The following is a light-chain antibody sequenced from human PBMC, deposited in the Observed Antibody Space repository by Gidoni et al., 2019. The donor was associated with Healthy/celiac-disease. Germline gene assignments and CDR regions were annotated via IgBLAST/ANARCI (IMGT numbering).Light chain of an antibody. CDR1: QSVSSY. CDR2: DSS. V-gene: IGKV3-11*01. Sequence: EIVLTQSPATMSLSPAGRATTPSRTSQSVSSYFAWYQQKPNQAPMLLLYDSSNRATGIPARFSGSGSGTDITHTISSLAPEDFAVYCCQQRGNWYTFGQGTKLEIK. J-gene: IGKJ2*01. CDR3: QQRGNWYT.